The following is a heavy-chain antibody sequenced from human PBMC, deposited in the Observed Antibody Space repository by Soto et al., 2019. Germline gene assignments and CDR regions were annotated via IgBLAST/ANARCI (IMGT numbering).Heavy chain of an antibody. D-gene: IGHD3-10*01. V-gene: IGHV3-30-3*01. CDR3: PREGHGDWFDP. CDR1: GFTFSTYA. J-gene: IGHJ5*02. CDR2: ISDDGTNK. Sequence: VGPLRLSCAASGFTFSTYAMHWVRQAPGKGLEWVATISDDGTNKYYADSVKGRFTISRDNSKDTLYLQMNSLRAEDTAVYYCPREGHGDWFDPWGQGTLVTVSS.